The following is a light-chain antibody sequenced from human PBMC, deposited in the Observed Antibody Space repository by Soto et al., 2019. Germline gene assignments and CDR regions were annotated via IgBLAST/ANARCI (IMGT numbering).Light chain of an antibody. CDR3: QQYNST. CDR1: QSISNW. V-gene: IGKV1-5*03. Sequence: DTQLTQSPSTLSAFVGDRVTMTCRASQSISNWLAWYQQKPGKAPKLLIYKASSLESGVPSRFSGSGSGTEFTLTISSLQPDDFATYYCQQYNSTFGQGTKVEIK. CDR2: KAS. J-gene: IGKJ1*01.